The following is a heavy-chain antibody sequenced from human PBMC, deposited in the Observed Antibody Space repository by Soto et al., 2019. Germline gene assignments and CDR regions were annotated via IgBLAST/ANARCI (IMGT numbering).Heavy chain of an antibody. V-gene: IGHV4-34*02. J-gene: IGHJ4*02. Sequence: QVQLQQRGAGLLRPSETLALTCGVHGGSFSGHYWTWIRQPPGGGLEWIGDINHTGTTNYKPSLKTRLIISQDMSKNEVTLKLTSVTAAETAIYYCARGWYDSDGYYLLFAQWGQGMLVNVSS. CDR3: ARGWYDSDGYYLLFAQ. D-gene: IGHD3-22*01. CDR2: INHTGTT. CDR1: GGSFSGHY.